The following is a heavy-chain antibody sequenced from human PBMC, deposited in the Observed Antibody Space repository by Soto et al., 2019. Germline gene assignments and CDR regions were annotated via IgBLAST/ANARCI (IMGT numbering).Heavy chain of an antibody. J-gene: IGHJ6*02. CDR1: GVTFNNYV. Sequence: QVQLVQSGAEVKKPGSSVKVACKASGVTFNNYVISWVRQAPGQGLEWMGGFIPIFGSANYAQKFQGRVTITADESTSTAYMEVSSLRSEDTAVYFCASNKGDSRFTFSYSHYSMDVWGQGTTVTVSS. V-gene: IGHV1-69*01. CDR3: ASNKGDSRFTFSYSHYSMDV. CDR2: FIPIFGSA. D-gene: IGHD3-22*01.